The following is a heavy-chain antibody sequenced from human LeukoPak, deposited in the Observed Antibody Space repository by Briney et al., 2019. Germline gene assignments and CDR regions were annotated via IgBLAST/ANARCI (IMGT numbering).Heavy chain of an antibody. CDR3: ARGIAAAGPNWFDP. J-gene: IGHJ5*02. CDR1: GYTFTSYD. Sequence: GASVKVSCKASGYTFTSYDINWVRQATGQGLEWTGWMNPNSGNTGYAQKFQGRVTMTRNTSISTAYMELSSLRSEDTAVYYCARGIAAAGPNWFDPWGQGTLVTVSS. D-gene: IGHD6-13*01. V-gene: IGHV1-8*01. CDR2: MNPNSGNT.